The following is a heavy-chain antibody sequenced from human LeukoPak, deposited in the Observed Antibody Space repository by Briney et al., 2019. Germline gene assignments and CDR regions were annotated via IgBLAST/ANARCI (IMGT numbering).Heavy chain of an antibody. CDR2: INPNSGGT. J-gene: IGHJ4*02. D-gene: IGHD3-16*01. CDR3: ARVRYRLAETYIDY. V-gene: IGHV1-2*02. Sequence: GASVKVSCKASGYTFTGYYMRWVRQAPGQGLEWMGWINPNSGGTNYAQKFQGRVTMTRDTSISTAYMEPSRLRSDDTAVYYCARVRYRLAETYIDYWGQGTLVTVSS. CDR1: GYTFTGYY.